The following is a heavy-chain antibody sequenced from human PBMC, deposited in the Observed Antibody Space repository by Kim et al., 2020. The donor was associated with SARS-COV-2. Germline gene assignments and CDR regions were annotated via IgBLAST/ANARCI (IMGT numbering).Heavy chain of an antibody. D-gene: IGHD3-3*01. CDR1: GFTFSSYA. CDR2: ISGSGGST. CDR3: AKDYGSSYDFWSGYYQAHDAFDI. Sequence: GGSLRLSCAASGFTFSSYAMSWVRQAPGKGLEWVSAISGSGGSTYYADSVKGRFTISRDNSKNTLYLQMNSLRAEDTAVYYCAKDYGSSYDFWSGYYQAHDAFDIWGQGTMVTVSS. V-gene: IGHV3-23*01. J-gene: IGHJ3*02.